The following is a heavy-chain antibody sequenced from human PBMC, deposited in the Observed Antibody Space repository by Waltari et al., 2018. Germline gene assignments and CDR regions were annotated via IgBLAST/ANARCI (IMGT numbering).Heavy chain of an antibody. CDR1: GFPFSDYD. J-gene: IGHJ4*02. D-gene: IGHD2-21*02. Sequence: EVQLVESGGALVQPGGSLRLSCAASGFPFSDYDMAWVRQAPEKGLEWVGRSRNKARSYVTEYAASVKGRFNIFRDDSENLLHLQMSSLKIEDTAVYYCARDLDGDSNLDYWGQGTLVAVSS. V-gene: IGHV3-72*01. CDR3: ARDLDGDSNLDY. CDR2: SRNKARSYVT.